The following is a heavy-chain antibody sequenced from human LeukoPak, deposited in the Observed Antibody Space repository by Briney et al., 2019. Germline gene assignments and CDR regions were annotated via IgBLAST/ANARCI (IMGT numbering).Heavy chain of an antibody. V-gene: IGHV3-23*01. CDR1: GFTLSSYA. Sequence: PGGSLRLSCAASGFTLSSYAMSWVRQAPGKGLEWVSAISGSGGSTYYADSVKGRFTISRDNSKNTLYLQMNSLRAEDTAVYYCAKDAGLRFLEWYFDYWGQGTLVTVSS. J-gene: IGHJ4*02. CDR2: ISGSGGST. D-gene: IGHD3-3*01. CDR3: AKDAGLRFLEWYFDY.